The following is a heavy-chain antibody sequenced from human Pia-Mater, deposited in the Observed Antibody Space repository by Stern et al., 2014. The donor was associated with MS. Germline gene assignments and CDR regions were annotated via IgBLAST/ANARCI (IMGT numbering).Heavy chain of an antibody. CDR3: AKDRQYLTYFFDH. V-gene: IGHV3-30*18. CDR1: GFTFGSCA. CDR2: VSYVGSNK. D-gene: IGHD2/OR15-2a*01. Sequence: VQLLESGGGVVQPGRPLRLSCVASGFTFGSCAMHWVRQAPGKGLEWVAGVSYVGSNKYYADSVKGRFTISRDNSQNTLYMQMSSLRPEDTAVYYCAKDRQYLTYFFDHWGQGSLVTVSS. J-gene: IGHJ5*02.